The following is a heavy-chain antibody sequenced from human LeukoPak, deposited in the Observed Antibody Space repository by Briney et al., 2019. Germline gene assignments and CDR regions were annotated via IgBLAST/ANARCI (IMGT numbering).Heavy chain of an antibody. J-gene: IGHJ5*02. CDR1: GGSISSYY. CDR2: IYTSGST. CDR3: ARYCSGGSCPLGYNWFDP. D-gene: IGHD2-15*01. Sequence: TSETLSLTCTVSGGSISSYYWSWIRQPAGKGLEWIGRIYTSGSTNYNPSLKSRVTISVDTSKNQFSLKLSSVTAADTAVYYCARYCSGGSCPLGYNWFDPWSQGTLVTVSS. V-gene: IGHV4-4*07.